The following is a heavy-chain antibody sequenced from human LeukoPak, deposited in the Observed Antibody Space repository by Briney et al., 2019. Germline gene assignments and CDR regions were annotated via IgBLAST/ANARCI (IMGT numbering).Heavy chain of an antibody. CDR1: GGSISSGGYS. J-gene: IGHJ4*02. V-gene: IGHV4-30-2*01. CDR3: ARDGDTAMFDY. CDR2: IYHSGST. Sequence: PSQTLSLTCAVSGGSISSGGYSWSWIRQPPGKGLKWIGYIYHSGSTYYNPSLKSRVTISVDRSKNQFSLKLSSVTTADTAVYYCARDGDTAMFDYWGQGTLVTVSS. D-gene: IGHD5-18*01.